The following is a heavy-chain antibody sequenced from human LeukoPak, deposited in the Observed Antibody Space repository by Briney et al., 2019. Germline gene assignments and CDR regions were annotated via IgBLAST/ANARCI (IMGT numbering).Heavy chain of an antibody. V-gene: IGHV1-8*03. D-gene: IGHD3-3*01. J-gene: IGHJ4*02. CDR2: MNPNSGNT. Sequence: ASVKVSCKASGYTFTSYDINWVRQATGQGLEWMGWMNPNSGNTGYAQKFQDRVTITRNTSISTAYMELSSLRSEDTAVYYCARGHDFWSGYYNYWGQGTLVTVSS. CDR1: GYTFTSYD. CDR3: ARGHDFWSGYYNY.